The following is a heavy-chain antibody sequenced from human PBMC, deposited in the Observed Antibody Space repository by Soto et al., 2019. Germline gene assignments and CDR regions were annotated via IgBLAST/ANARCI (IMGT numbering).Heavy chain of an antibody. D-gene: IGHD2-15*01. CDR2: IYYGGSA. CDR1: GGSISNYY. Sequence: SETLSLTCTVSGGSISNYYWSWIRQPPGKGLELIGYIYYGGSAYYNPSLKSRVTISVDTSKNQFSLNLSSVTAADTAVYYCASGWSTYYYYYYMDVWGKGTTVTVSS. J-gene: IGHJ6*03. CDR3: ASGWSTYYYYYYMDV. V-gene: IGHV4-59*01.